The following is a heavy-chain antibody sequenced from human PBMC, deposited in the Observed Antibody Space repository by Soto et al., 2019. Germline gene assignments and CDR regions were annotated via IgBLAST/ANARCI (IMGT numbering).Heavy chain of an antibody. D-gene: IGHD6-13*01. V-gene: IGHV3-72*01. CDR2: SRNKVHAYST. CDR1: GFSFSDHY. Sequence: EVQLVESGGGLVQPGGSLRLSCAVSGFSFSDHYMDWVRQAPGKGLEWVGRSRNKVHAYSTEYAASVKGRFTISRDDSENALCLHMNSLRAEDTAVYYCVSGYRGFDTGGQGTLVTVSS. J-gene: IGHJ4*02. CDR3: VSGYRGFDT.